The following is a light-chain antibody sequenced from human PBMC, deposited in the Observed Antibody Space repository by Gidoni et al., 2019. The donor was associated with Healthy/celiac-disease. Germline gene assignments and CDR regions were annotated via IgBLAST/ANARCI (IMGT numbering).Light chain of an antibody. J-gene: IGLJ2*01. CDR1: SSNIGAGYD. CDR3: QSYDSSLSGSV. V-gene: IGLV1-40*01. CDR2: GNS. Sequence: QPVLTQPPSASGAPGQSVTISCTGSSSNIGAGYDVHWYQQLPGTAPKLLIYGNSNRPSGVPDRFSGSKSGTSASLAITGLQAEDEADYYCQSYDSSLSGSVFGGGTKLTVL.